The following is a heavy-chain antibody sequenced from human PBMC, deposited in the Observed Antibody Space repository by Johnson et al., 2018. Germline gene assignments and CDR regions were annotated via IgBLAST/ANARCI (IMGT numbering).Heavy chain of an antibody. CDR2: IKSKTDGGIA. CDR1: DFSVNNAW. Sequence: VQLVEAGGGLVEAGGSLRLSCGASDFSVNNAWMNWIRQAPGKCLAWVGRIKSKTDGGIADYAEAVNGRFTISKDDSKHTVYLQMNSLRAEDTAVYYCAKDINWNYVYYYYGMDGWGQGTTVTVSS. V-gene: IGHV3-15*07. CDR3: AKDINWNYVYYYYGMDG. D-gene: IGHD1-7*01. J-gene: IGHJ6*02.